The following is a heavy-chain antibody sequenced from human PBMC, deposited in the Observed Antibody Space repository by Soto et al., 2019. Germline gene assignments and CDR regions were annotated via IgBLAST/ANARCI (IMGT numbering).Heavy chain of an antibody. CDR2: ISYDGSNK. V-gene: IGHV3-30-3*01. J-gene: IGHJ4*02. CDR1: GFTFSSYA. D-gene: IGHD3-10*01. Sequence: GGSLRLSCAASGFTFSSYAMHWVRQAPGKGLEWVAVISYDGSNKYYADSVKGRFTISRDNSKNTLYLQMNSLRAEDTAVYYCARDPTGYYGSGLHWGQGTLVTVSS. CDR3: ARDPTGYYGSGLH.